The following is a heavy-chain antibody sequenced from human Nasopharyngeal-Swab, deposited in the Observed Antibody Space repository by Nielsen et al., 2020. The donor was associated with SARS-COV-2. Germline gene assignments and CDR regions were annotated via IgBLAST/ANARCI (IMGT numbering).Heavy chain of an antibody. CDR2: ISAYNGNT. D-gene: IGHD2-21*01. V-gene: IGHV1-18*01. CDR3: ARDQSSGGELDY. CDR1: GYTFTSYG. J-gene: IGHJ4*02. Sequence: ASVKVSCKASGYTFTSYGISWVRQAPGQGLEWMGWISAYNGNTNYAQKLQGRITMTTDTSTSTAYMELRSLRSDDTAVYYCARDQSSGGELDYWGQGTLVTVSS.